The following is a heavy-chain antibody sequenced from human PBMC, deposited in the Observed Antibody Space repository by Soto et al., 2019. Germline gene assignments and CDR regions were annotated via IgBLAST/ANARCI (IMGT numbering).Heavy chain of an antibody. D-gene: IGHD2-2*01. J-gene: IGHJ5*02. CDR2: IYTSGST. CDR1: GCSISSYY. V-gene: IGHV4-4*07. CDR3: ARGVVPADRSNWFDP. Sequence: PSAPLYLTCTVSGCSISSYYWSWIRQPAGKGLEWIGRIYTSGSTNYNPSLKSRVTMSVDTSKNQFSLKLSSVTAADTAVYYCARGVVPADRSNWFDPWGQGTLVTVSS.